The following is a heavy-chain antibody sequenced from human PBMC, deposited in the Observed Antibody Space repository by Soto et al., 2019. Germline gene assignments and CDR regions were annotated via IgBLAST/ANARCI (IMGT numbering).Heavy chain of an antibody. D-gene: IGHD2-2*01. CDR1: GGTFNSYT. CDR3: AREPAAAITPFDY. CDR2: IIPIVGIA. V-gene: IGHV1-69*04. J-gene: IGHJ4*02. Sequence: ASVKVSCKASGGTFNSYTISWVRQAPGQGLEWMGRIIPIVGIANYAQKFQGRVTITADKSTSTAYMELSSLRSEDTAVYYCAREPAAAITPFDYWGQGTLVTVSS.